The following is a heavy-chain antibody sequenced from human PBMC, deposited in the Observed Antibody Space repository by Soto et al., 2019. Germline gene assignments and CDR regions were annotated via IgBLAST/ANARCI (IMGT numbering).Heavy chain of an antibody. V-gene: IGHV1-2*04. CDR2: INPNSGGT. CDR1: GYTFTGYY. CDR3: ARDQGSGSYPHYYYGMDV. J-gene: IGHJ6*02. D-gene: IGHD3-10*01. Sequence: ASVKVSCKASGYTFTGYYMHWVRQAPGQGLEWMGWINPNSGGTNYAQKFQGWVTMTRDTSISTAYMELSRLRSDDTAVYYCARDQGSGSYPHYYYGMDVWGQGTTVTGSS.